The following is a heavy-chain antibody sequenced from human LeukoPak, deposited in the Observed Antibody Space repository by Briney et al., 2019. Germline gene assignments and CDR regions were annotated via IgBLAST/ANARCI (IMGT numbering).Heavy chain of an antibody. Sequence: SETLSLTCSVSGVSISSDYWNWIRQPPGKGLEWIGYIYYSGRTDYNPSLKSRVTISVDTSKHQFSMKLKSVTAADTAVYFCARGRWLPNAFDIWGQGTMVTVFS. V-gene: IGHV4-59*01. CDR2: IYYSGRT. CDR1: GVSISSDY. D-gene: IGHD5-24*01. CDR3: ARGRWLPNAFDI. J-gene: IGHJ3*02.